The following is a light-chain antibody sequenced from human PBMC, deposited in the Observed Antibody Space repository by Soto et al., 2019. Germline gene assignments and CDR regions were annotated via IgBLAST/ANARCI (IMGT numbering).Light chain of an antibody. CDR2: DVS. Sequence: QSVLTQPASVSGSPGQSLTISCTGTSSDVGGYNYVSWYQQHPGKAPKLMIYDVSNRPSGVSNRFSGSKSGNTASLTISGLQAEDEADYYCSSYASSSPLKVFGGGTKVTVL. V-gene: IGLV2-14*01. J-gene: IGLJ2*01. CDR1: SSDVGGYNY. CDR3: SSYASSSPLKV.